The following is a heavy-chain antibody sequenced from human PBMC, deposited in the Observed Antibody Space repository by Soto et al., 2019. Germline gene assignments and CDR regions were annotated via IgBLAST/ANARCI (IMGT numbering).Heavy chain of an antibody. J-gene: IGHJ5*02. D-gene: IGHD4-17*01. Sequence: GGSLRLACAASVFTFSSYAMSWVRHSPGKWLEWVSAISGSGGSTYYADSVKGRFTISRDNSKNTLYLQMNSLRAEDTAVYYCAKDSFPTYGDSTVNWFDPWGQGTLVTVSS. CDR1: VFTFSSYA. CDR3: AKDSFPTYGDSTVNWFDP. CDR2: ISGSGGST. V-gene: IGHV3-23*01.